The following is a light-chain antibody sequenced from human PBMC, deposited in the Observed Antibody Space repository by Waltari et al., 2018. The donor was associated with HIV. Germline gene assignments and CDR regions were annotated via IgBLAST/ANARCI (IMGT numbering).Light chain of an antibody. CDR1: QNIKTL. Sequence: QLTHSPSSLSASLGDNVTITCRASQNIKTLLTWHQLRPGKAPRLLIYGVSGLPTGVPSRVTGGGSGADFTLTINNLQPEDFASYFCQQTYSVSITFGPGTRVEI. J-gene: IGKJ5*01. V-gene: IGKV1-39*01. CDR3: QQTYSVSIT. CDR2: GVS.